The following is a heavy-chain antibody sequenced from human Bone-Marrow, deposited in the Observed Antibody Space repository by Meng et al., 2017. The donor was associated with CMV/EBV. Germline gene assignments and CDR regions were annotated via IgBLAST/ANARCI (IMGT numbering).Heavy chain of an antibody. V-gene: IGHV4-39*01. CDR1: GGSISISSYY. Sequence: GSLRLSCTVSGGSISISSYYWGWIRQPPGKGLEWIGSISYSGSTYYNPSLKSRVTISVDTSKNQFSLKLSSVTAADTAVYYCARYYYDSSGYSTYFDYWGQGTLVTVSS. D-gene: IGHD3-22*01. CDR3: ARYYYDSSGYSTYFDY. J-gene: IGHJ4*02. CDR2: ISYSGST.